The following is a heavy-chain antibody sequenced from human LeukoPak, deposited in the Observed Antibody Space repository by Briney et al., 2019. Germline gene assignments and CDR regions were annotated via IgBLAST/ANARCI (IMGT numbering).Heavy chain of an antibody. CDR1: GFTFSSYA. CDR3: ARDTRKIDWTLGTFDI. CDR2: VYSDGRT. Sequence: GGSLRLSCAASGFTFSSYAMHWVRQAPGKGLEWVSVVYSDGRTYYADSVKGRFTISRDNSKNTVYLQMNSLRAEDTGVYYCARDTRKIDWTLGTFDIWGQGTMVTVSS. D-gene: IGHD3-9*01. J-gene: IGHJ3*02. V-gene: IGHV3-53*01.